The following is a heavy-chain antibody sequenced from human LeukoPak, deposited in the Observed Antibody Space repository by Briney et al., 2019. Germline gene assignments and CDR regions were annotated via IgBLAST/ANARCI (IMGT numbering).Heavy chain of an antibody. D-gene: IGHD4-11*01. Sequence: SETLSLTCAVYGGSFSGYYWSWIRQPPGKGLEWIGEINHSGSTNYNPSLKSRVTISVDTSKNQFSLKLSSVAAADTAVYYCARGFDYSNYEKPYYYYGMDVWGQGTTVTVSS. CDR2: INHSGST. CDR1: GGSFSGYY. J-gene: IGHJ6*02. V-gene: IGHV4-34*01. CDR3: ARGFDYSNYEKPYYYYGMDV.